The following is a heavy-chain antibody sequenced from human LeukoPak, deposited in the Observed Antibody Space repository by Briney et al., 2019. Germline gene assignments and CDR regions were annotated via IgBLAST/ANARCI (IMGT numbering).Heavy chain of an antibody. D-gene: IGHD6-19*01. V-gene: IGHV3-30-3*01. CDR1: GFTFSSYA. CDR2: ISYDGSNK. Sequence: PGRSLRLSCAASGFTFSSYAMHWVRQAPGKGLEWVAVISYDGSNKYYADSVKGRFTISRDNSKNTLYLQMNSLRAEDTAVYYCAKDELDYYSSGCALDYWGQGTLVTVSS. CDR3: AKDELDYYSSGCALDY. J-gene: IGHJ4*02.